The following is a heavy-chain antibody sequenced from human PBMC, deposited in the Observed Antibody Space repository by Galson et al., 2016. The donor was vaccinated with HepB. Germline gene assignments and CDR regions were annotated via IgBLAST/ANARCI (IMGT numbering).Heavy chain of an antibody. CDR1: GFTFSDFY. J-gene: IGHJ5*02. D-gene: IGHD2-15*01. CDR3: AREMLSCSGGSCSAGHLSNWFDP. V-gene: IGHV3-11*06. Sequence: SLRLSCAASGFTFSDFYMSWSRQSPGKGLEWVSFISRYSSYARSADSVKGRFTISRDDARHPLYRQMNSLRHEDTGVYFCAREMLSCSGGSCSAGHLSNWFDPWGQGTLVTVSS. CDR2: ISRYSSYA.